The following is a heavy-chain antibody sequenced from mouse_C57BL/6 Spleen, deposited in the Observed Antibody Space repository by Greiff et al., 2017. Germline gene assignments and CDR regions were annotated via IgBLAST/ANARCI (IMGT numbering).Heavy chain of an antibody. V-gene: IGHV1-69*01. Sequence: VQLQQPGAELVMPGASVKLSCKASGYTFTSYWMHWVKQRPGQGLEWIGEIDPSDSYTNYNQKFKGKSTLTVDKSSSTAYMQLSSLTSEDSAVYYCASSNYWYFDYWGQGTTLTVSS. J-gene: IGHJ2*01. CDR1: GYTFTSYW. CDR2: IDPSDSYT. D-gene: IGHD2-5*01. CDR3: ASSNYWYFDY.